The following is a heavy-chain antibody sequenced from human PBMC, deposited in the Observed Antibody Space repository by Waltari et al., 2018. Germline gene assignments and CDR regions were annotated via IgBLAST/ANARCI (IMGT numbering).Heavy chain of an antibody. CDR1: GFTCCSYS. CDR2: ISSSSSII. CDR3: ARGSSGYNQY. D-gene: IGHD5-12*01. Sequence: EVQLVESGGGLVQPGGSLRLSWSAYGFTCCSYSMNWVRQAPGKGLEWVSYISSSSSIIYYADSVKGRFTISRDNAKNSLYLQMNSLRAEDTAVYYCARGSSGYNQYWGQGTLVTVSS. J-gene: IGHJ4*02. V-gene: IGHV3-48*04.